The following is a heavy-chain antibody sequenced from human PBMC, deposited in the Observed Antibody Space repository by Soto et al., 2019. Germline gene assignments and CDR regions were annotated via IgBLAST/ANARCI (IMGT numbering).Heavy chain of an antibody. V-gene: IGHV3-15*01. CDR3: TTDEVLEWPQSDY. D-gene: IGHD3-3*01. J-gene: IGHJ4*02. CDR1: GFTFSNAW. Sequence: LRLSCAASGFTFSNAWMSWVRQAPGKGLEWVGRIKSKTDGGTTDYAAPVKGRFTISRDDSKNTLYLQMNSLKTEDTAVYYCTTDEVLEWPQSDYWGQGTLVTVSS. CDR2: IKSKTDGGTT.